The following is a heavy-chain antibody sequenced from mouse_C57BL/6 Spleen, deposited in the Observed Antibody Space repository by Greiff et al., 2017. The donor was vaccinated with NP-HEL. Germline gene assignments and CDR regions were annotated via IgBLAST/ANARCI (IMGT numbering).Heavy chain of an antibody. J-gene: IGHJ4*01. D-gene: IGHD1-1*01. Sequence: DVKLVESEGGLVQPGSSMKLSCTASGFTFSDYYMAWVRQVPEKGLEWVANINYDGSSTYYLDSLKSRFIISRDNAKNILYLQMSSLTSEDTATYYCARATTVVAPYAMDYWGQGTSVTVSS. V-gene: IGHV5-16*01. CDR3: ARATTVVAPYAMDY. CDR1: GFTFSDYY. CDR2: INYDGSST.